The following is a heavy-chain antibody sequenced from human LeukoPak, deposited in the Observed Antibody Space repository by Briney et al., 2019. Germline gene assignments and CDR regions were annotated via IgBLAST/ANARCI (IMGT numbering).Heavy chain of an antibody. J-gene: IGHJ4*02. Sequence: GGSLRLSCAASRLTFSSYAMSWVRQAPGKGLEWVSVISGSGGNTYYPDSVKGRFTISRDNSKNTVYLQMNRLRVEDTAVYYCSGGGNWNYVNFWGQGTLVTVSS. CDR3: SGGGNWNYVNF. CDR1: RLTFSSYA. D-gene: IGHD1-1*01. CDR2: ISGSGGNT. V-gene: IGHV3-23*01.